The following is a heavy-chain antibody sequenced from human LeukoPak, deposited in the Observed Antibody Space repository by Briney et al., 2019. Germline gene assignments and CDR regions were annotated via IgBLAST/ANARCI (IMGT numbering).Heavy chain of an antibody. V-gene: IGHV3-30*04. CDR3: AKGRRKTGNYCLDYYGMDV. J-gene: IGHJ6*02. Sequence: PGGSLRLSCAASGFTFSSYAMLWVRQAPGKGLEWVAVTSNDGSNKEYADSVKGRFTVSRDNSKNTLYLQVNFVRSEDTAVYYCAKGRRKTGNYCLDYYGMDVWGQGTTVTVSS. D-gene: IGHD4-11*01. CDR2: TSNDGSNK. CDR1: GFTFSSYA.